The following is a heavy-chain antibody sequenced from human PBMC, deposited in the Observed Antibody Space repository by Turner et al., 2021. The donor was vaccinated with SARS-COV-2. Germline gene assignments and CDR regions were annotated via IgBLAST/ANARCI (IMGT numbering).Heavy chain of an antibody. CDR2: IYYSGST. V-gene: IGHV4-31*03. CDR3: ARDHLDPSTVTTWRGFDP. J-gene: IGHJ5*02. D-gene: IGHD4-17*01. CDR1: GGSISSGGYY. Sequence: QVQLQESGPGLAKPAQTLSLTCTVSGGSISSGGYYWSWIRQHPGKGLEWIGYIYYSGSTYYNPSLKGRVTISVDTSKNQFSLKLSSVTAADTAVYYCARDHLDPSTVTTWRGFDPWGQGTLVTVSS.